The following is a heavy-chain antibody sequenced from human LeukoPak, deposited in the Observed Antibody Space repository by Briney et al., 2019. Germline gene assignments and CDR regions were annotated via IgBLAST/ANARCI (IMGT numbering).Heavy chain of an antibody. CDR1: GFTFSSYG. V-gene: IGHV3-30*02. J-gene: IGHJ4*02. CDR3: AKDAYYYGSGSYLGYFDY. CDR2: IRYDGSNK. Sequence: GGSLRLSCAASGFTFSSYGMHWVRQAPGKGLEWVAFIRYDGSNKYYADSVKGRFTISRDNSKNMLYLQMNSLRAEDTAVYYCAKDAYYYGSGSYLGYFDYWGQGTLVTVSS. D-gene: IGHD3-10*01.